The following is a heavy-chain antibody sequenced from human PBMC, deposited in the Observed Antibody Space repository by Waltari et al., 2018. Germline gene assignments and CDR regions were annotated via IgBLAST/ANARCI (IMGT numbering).Heavy chain of an antibody. Sequence: EVQLVESGGGLVQPGGSLRLSCAATGFTFSSYWLSWVRQAPGKGLEWVANIKQDGSEKYYVDSVKGRFTISRDNAKNSLYLQMNSLRAEDTAVYYCARGGYSYGGLFDYWGQGTLVTVSS. CDR2: IKQDGSEK. J-gene: IGHJ4*02. CDR3: ARGGYSYGGLFDY. CDR1: GFTFSSYW. D-gene: IGHD5-18*01. V-gene: IGHV3-7*01.